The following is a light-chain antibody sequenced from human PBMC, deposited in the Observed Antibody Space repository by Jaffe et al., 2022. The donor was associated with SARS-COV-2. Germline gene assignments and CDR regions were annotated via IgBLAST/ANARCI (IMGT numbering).Light chain of an antibody. J-gene: IGKJ4*01. CDR3: QQRYSWPPLT. CDR2: DTS. CDR1: QTVFSF. Sequence: EVVLTQSPATLSLSPGERATLSCRASQTVFSFLAWYQQKPGQAPRLLIYDTSNRAPGIPARFSGSGSGTDFTLTISSLDPEDFAVYYCQQRYSWPPLTFGGGTKVEIK. V-gene: IGKV3-11*01.